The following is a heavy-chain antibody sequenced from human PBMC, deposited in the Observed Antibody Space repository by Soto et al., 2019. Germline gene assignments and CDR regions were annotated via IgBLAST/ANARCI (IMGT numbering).Heavy chain of an antibody. Sequence: SETLSLTCSVSGDSISNNKWWSWVRQPPGKGLEWIGEMHHSGSIHYNASLKSRATISVDKSRNQFSLQLTSVTAADTAVYYCARGGLYSSPNWFDPRGQGTLVTVSS. D-gene: IGHD6-13*01. CDR2: MHHSGSI. J-gene: IGHJ5*02. CDR3: ARGGLYSSPNWFDP. CDR1: GDSISNNKW. V-gene: IGHV4-4*02.